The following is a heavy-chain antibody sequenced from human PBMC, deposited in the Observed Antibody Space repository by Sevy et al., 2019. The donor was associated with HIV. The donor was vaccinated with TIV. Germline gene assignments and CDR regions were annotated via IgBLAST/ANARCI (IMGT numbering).Heavy chain of an antibody. CDR2: ISGSGGST. V-gene: IGHV3-23*01. D-gene: IGHD2-2*01. Sequence: GGSLRLSCAASGFTFSSYAMSWVRQAPGKGLEWVSAISGSGGSTYYADSVKGRFTISRDNSKNTLYLQMNSLRAEDTAVYYCAKDTCSSTSCYYQDAFDIWGQGTMVTVSS. J-gene: IGHJ3*02. CDR1: GFTFSSYA. CDR3: AKDTCSSTSCYYQDAFDI.